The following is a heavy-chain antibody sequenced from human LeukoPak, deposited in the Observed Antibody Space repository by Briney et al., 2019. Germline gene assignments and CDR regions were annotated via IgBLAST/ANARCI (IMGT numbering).Heavy chain of an antibody. CDR1: GGSISTYY. CDR2: MYYSGST. V-gene: IGHV4-59*01. CDR3: ARVRTHYYDSSGYYRNYYYMDV. D-gene: IGHD3-22*01. Sequence: SETLSLTCTVSGGSISTYYWSWIRQPPGKGLEWIGYMYYSGSTNYNPSLKSRVTISIDTSKNQFSLKLTSVTAADTAVYYCARVRTHYYDSSGYYRNYYYMDVWGKGTTVTISS. J-gene: IGHJ6*03.